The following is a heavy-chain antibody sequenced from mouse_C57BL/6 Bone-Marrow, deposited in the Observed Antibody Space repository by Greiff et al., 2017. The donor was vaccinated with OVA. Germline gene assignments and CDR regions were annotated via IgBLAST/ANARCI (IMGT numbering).Heavy chain of an antibody. J-gene: IGHJ4*01. V-gene: IGHV1-55*01. Sequence: QVQLQQPGAELVKPGASVKMSCKASGYTFTSYWITWVKQRPGHGLEWIGDIYPGSGSTNYNEKFKSKATLTVDTSSSTAYMQLSSLTSEDSAVYCGARRGSRYAMDYWGQGTSVTVAS. CDR3: ARRGSRYAMDY. CDR2: IYPGSGST. D-gene: IGHD1-1*01. CDR1: GYTFTSYW.